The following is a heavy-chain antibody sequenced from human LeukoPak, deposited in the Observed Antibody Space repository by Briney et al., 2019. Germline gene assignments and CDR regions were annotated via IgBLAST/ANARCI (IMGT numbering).Heavy chain of an antibody. CDR2: INHSGST. CDR3: ARALIRVRGVGGFDP. J-gene: IGHJ5*02. D-gene: IGHD3-10*01. CDR1: GGSFSGCY. V-gene: IGHV4-34*01. Sequence: SETLSLTCAVYGGSFSGCYWSWIRQPPGKGLEWIGEINHSGSTNYNPSLKSRVTISVDTSKNQFSLKLSSVTAADTAVYYCARALIRVRGVGGFDPWGQGTLVTVSS.